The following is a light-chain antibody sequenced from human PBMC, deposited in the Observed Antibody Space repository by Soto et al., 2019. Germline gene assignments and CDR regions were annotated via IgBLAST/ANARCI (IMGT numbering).Light chain of an antibody. CDR1: QGFRND. V-gene: IGKV1-6*01. J-gene: IGKJ1*01. CDR2: AAS. CDR3: LQGSYYPRT. Sequence: IQMNQSPSSLSASVGDRVTITCRASQGFRNDLGWYQQKPGKAPKLLIYAASSLQSGVPSSFSGSGSGTDFTLTISILRPDDVATYCYLQGSYYPRTFGQGTKVDIK.